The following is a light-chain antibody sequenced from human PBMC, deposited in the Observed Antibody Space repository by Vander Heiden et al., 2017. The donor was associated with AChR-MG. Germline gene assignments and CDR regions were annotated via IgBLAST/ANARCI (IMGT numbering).Light chain of an antibody. V-gene: IGLV3-19*01. CDR2: GKN. CDR1: SSRSYY. Sequence: SSELTQDPAVSVALGQTVRITCQGDSSRSYYASWYQQKPGQAPILVIYGKNNRPSGIPDRFSGSSSGNTASLTITGAQAEDEADYYCNSRDSSGNSFGGGTKLTVL. J-gene: IGLJ3*02. CDR3: NSRDSSGNS.